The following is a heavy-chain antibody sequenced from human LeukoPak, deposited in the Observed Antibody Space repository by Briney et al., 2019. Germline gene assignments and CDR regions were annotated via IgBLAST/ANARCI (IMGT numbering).Heavy chain of an antibody. D-gene: IGHD6-19*01. CDR1: GGTFSSYT. Sequence: ASVKVSCKASGGTFSSYTISWVRQAPGQGLEWMGRIIPILGIANYAQKFQGRVTITADKSTSTAYMELRSLRSDDTAVYFCASGTSYSSGWQYWGQGTLVTVSS. CDR2: IIPILGIA. J-gene: IGHJ4*02. CDR3: ASGTSYSSGWQY. V-gene: IGHV1-69*02.